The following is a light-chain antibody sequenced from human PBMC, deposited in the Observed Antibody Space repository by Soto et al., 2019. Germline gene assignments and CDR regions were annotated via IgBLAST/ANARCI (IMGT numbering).Light chain of an antibody. J-gene: IGKJ3*01. CDR1: QGIANF. Sequence: IQLTQSPSSLSASVGDRVTISCRASQGIANFLAWYQQKPGKVPKLLIYGASTLQSGVPSRFSGSGSATDITLTISSLQPDDFATYYCHQLNSFPIPFGPGTKVDI. CDR3: HQLNSFPIP. V-gene: IGKV1-9*01. CDR2: GAS.